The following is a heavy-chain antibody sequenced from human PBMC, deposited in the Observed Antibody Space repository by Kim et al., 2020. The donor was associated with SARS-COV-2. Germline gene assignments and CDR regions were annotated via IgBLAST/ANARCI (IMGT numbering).Heavy chain of an antibody. V-gene: IGHV3-30*03. D-gene: IGHD2-2*01. CDR1: GFTFSSYV. CDR3: VRGFYHIVVVPGAMTFDI. CDR2: ISNDGSDK. J-gene: IGHJ3*02. Sequence: GGSLRLSCAASGFTFSSYVMHWVRQAPGKGLEWVAVISNDGSDKYYADSVKGRVTISRDNSKNMLYLQMNSLRAEDTAVYYCVRGFYHIVVVPGAMTFDIWGQGTLVTVSS.